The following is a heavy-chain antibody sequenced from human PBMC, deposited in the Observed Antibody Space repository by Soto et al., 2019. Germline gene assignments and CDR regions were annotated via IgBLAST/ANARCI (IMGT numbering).Heavy chain of an antibody. V-gene: IGHV3-48*03. CDR3: ARDQYTSAGLCDF. D-gene: IGHD3-10*01. Sequence: QPGGSLRLSCEASGFTFSSYEMNWVRQAPGKGLEWVSYINRSGNAINYAASVQGRVTISSDNATNTLYLQMNSLRGEDTAVYYCARDQYTSAGLCDFWGQGTLVTVSS. J-gene: IGHJ4*02. CDR1: GFTFSSYE. CDR2: INRSGNAI.